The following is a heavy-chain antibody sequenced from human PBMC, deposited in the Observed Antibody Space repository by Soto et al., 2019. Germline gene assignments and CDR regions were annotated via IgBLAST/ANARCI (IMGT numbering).Heavy chain of an antibody. CDR1: GDTFTGYY. J-gene: IGHJ6*03. D-gene: IGHD1-26*01. Sequence: QVQLVQSGAEVKKPGASVTVSCRASGDTFTGYYMHWVRQAPGQGLEWMGWINPNSGVTKYAQKFQGWVTMTRDTSIRTVYMELSRLRSDDTAVYYCARESVGATATLDYYYFYMDVWSTGTTVTASS. CDR3: ARESVGATATLDYYYFYMDV. V-gene: IGHV1-2*04. CDR2: INPNSGVT.